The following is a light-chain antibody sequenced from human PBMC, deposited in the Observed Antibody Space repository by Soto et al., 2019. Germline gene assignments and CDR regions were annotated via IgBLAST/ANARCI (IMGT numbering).Light chain of an antibody. CDR3: QAWDTGIWV. V-gene: IGLV4-69*01. CDR1: SGHISYA. J-gene: IGLJ3*02. Sequence: QLVLTQSPSASASLGASVKLTCTLSSGHISYAIAWHQQQPEKGPRYLMKLNSDGRHIKGDGIPARFSGSSSGAERYLTISSLQSEDEADYYCQAWDTGIWVFGGGTKVTVL. CDR2: LNSDGRH.